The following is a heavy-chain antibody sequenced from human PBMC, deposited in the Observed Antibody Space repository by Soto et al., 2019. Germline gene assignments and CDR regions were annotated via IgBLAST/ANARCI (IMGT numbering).Heavy chain of an antibody. CDR3: ARHDDHRSPHLGFHI. CDR2: IRYGGATSGTT. V-gene: IGHV4-39*01. CDR1: GGSVSSDKYL. J-gene: IGHJ3*02. D-gene: IGHD3-10*01. Sequence: QVQLQESGPRLVKPSETLTLKCTVSGGSVSSDKYLWGWIRQPPGKGLEWVASIRYGGATSGTTFYNPSLGGRLTISLDTSADQVSLRLTSVTATDTAVYYCARHDDHRSPHLGFHIWGQGTRVTVSS.